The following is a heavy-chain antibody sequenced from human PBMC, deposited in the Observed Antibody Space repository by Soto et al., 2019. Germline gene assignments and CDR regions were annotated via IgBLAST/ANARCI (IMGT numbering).Heavy chain of an antibody. CDR2: INPSGGST. V-gene: IGHV1-46*03. D-gene: IGHD1-26*01. Sequence: ASVKVSCKASGYTFTSYYMHWVRQAPGQGLEWMGMINPSGGSTSYAQKFQGRVTMTRDTSTSTVYMELSSLRSEDTAVYYCARGIMGRRYYYYYMDVWGKGTTVTVSS. CDR1: GYTFTSYY. CDR3: ARGIMGRRYYYYYMDV. J-gene: IGHJ6*03.